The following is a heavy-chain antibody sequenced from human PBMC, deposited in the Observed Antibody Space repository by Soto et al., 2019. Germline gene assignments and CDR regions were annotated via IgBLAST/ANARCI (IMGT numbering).Heavy chain of an antibody. CDR2: ISYDGSNK. V-gene: IGHV3-30*18. Sequence: GGSLRLSCAASGFTFSSYGMHWVRQAPGKGLEWVAVISYDGSNKYYADSVKGRFTISRDNSKNTLYLQMNSLRAEDTAVYYCAKEERGYSGYDSSEDYFDYWGQGTLVTVSS. CDR3: AKEERGYSGYDSSEDYFDY. D-gene: IGHD5-12*01. CDR1: GFTFSSYG. J-gene: IGHJ4*02.